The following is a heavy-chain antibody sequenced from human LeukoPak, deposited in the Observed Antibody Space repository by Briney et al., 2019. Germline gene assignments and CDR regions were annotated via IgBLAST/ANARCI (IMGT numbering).Heavy chain of an antibody. CDR1: GGSISSSSYY. Sequence: SETLSLTCTVPGGSISSSSYYWGWLRQPPGTGLEWLGSIYYSGSTYYNPSLKSRVTISVDTSKNQFSLKLSSVTAADTAVYYCARQVGWLRDGDFDYWGQGTLVTVSS. D-gene: IGHD5-12*01. V-gene: IGHV4-39*01. CDR2: IYYSGST. J-gene: IGHJ4*02. CDR3: ARQVGWLRDGDFDY.